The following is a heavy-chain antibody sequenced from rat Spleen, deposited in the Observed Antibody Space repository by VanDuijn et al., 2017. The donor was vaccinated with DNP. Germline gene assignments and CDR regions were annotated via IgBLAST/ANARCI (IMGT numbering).Heavy chain of an antibody. V-gene: IGHV5S10*01. CDR1: VFTFSDYA. CDR2: IIYDGSSA. D-gene: IGHD1-6*01. CDR3: ATVYYGLFD. J-gene: IGHJ2*01. Sequence: EVQLVESGGGLVQPGNSLKLSCAASVFTFSDYAMAWVRQSPTRGLEWVATIIYDGSSAFYRDSVQGRFTISRNNAKSTLYLQMDSLRSEDTATYYCATVYYGLFDWGQGVMVTVSS.